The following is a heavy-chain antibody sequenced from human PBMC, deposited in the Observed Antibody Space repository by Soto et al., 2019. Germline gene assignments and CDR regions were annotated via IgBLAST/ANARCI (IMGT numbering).Heavy chain of an antibody. D-gene: IGHD6-13*01. CDR2: IIPIFGTA. J-gene: IGHJ6*02. CDR3: ARDNKKAAPRRSRYYYYYYGMDV. Sequence: GASVEVSCKASGGTFSSYAISWVRQAPGQGLEWMGGIIPIFGTANYAQKFQGRVTITADESTSTAYMELSSLRSEDTAVYYCARDNKKAAPRRSRYYYYYYGMDVWGQGTTVTLSS. V-gene: IGHV1-69*13. CDR1: GGTFSSYA.